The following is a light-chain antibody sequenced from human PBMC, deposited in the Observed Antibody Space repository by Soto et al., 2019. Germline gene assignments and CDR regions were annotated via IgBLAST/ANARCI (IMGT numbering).Light chain of an antibody. CDR2: DVT. V-gene: IGLV2-14*03. CDR3: SSFTGSSYV. Sequence: SALTPPASVSGSPGQSITISCTGTSSDVGNNNYVSWYQHNPGRAPKVMICDVTNRPSGVSNRFSGSKSGNTASLTISGLQAEDEADYYCSSFTGSSYVFGTGTKLTVL. J-gene: IGLJ1*01. CDR1: SSDVGNNNY.